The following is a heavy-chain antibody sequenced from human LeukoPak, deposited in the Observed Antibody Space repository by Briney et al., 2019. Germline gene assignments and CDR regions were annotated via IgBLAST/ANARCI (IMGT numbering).Heavy chain of an antibody. J-gene: IGHJ4*02. CDR1: GFTFSSYA. D-gene: IGHD3-3*01. CDR2: ISGSGGST. CDR3: AKDPYDFWSGYPRPIYFDY. Sequence: GGSLGLSCAASGFTFSSYAMSWVRQAPGKGLEWVSAISGSGGSTYYADSVKGRFTISRDNSKNTLYLQMNSLRAEDTAVYYCAKDPYDFWSGYPRPIYFDYWGQGTLVTVSS. V-gene: IGHV3-23*01.